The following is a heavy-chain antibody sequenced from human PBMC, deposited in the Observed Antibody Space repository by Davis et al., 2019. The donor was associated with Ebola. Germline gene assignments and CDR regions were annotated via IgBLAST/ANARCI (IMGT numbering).Heavy chain of an antibody. CDR1: GGSIGSYY. CDR3: ARDLGL. CDR2: IYYSGST. Sequence: PSETLSLTCTVSGGSIGSYYWSWIRQPPGKGLEWIGYIYYSGSTNYNPSLKSRVTISVDTSKNQFSLKLSSVTAADTAVYYCARDLGLWGQGTLVTVSS. V-gene: IGHV4-59*12. J-gene: IGHJ5*02.